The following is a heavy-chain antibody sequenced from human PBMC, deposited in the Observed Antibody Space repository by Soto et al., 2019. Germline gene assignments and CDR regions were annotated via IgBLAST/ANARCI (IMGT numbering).Heavy chain of an antibody. V-gene: IGHV2-5*02. D-gene: IGHD3-9*01. CDR2: IYWDDAK. CDR1: GISLTNSGVG. Sequence: QITLTESGPTLVKPTQTLTLTCTFSGISLTNSGVGVSWIRQPPGKALEWLAVIYWDDAKHFSPSQKSRITITKDTSKNQVVLTMTNMDSVDTATYFCAQMDFDLYGMDVWGQGTTVIVSS. J-gene: IGHJ6*02. CDR3: AQMDFDLYGMDV.